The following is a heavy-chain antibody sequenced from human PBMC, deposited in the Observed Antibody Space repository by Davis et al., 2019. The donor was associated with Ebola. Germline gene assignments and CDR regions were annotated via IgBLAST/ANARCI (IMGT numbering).Heavy chain of an antibody. V-gene: IGHV3-48*02. D-gene: IGHD2-21*02. Sequence: GESLKISCAASGFTFSTYAMNWVRQAPGKGLEWVSYISHSSNTIYYADSVKGRFTISRDNAKNSRFLQMNNLRDEDTAVYYCVRGRDIVVVTATPCFGFWGQGTMVTVSS. CDR1: GFTFSTYA. CDR2: ISHSSNTI. J-gene: IGHJ3*01. CDR3: VRGRDIVVVTATPCFGF.